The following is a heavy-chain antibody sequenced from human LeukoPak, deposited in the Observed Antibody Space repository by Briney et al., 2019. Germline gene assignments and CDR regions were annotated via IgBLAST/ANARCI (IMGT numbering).Heavy chain of an antibody. D-gene: IGHD2-15*01. Sequence: ASVKVSCKASGYIFTSYDINWVRQATGQGLGWMGWMNPNSGNTGYAQKFQGRVTMTRNTSISTAYMELSSLRSEDTAVYYCAKYWGYCSSGSCPNFDYWGQGTLVTVSS. V-gene: IGHV1-8*01. CDR3: AKYWGYCSSGSCPNFDY. CDR2: MNPNSGNT. J-gene: IGHJ4*02. CDR1: GYIFTSYD.